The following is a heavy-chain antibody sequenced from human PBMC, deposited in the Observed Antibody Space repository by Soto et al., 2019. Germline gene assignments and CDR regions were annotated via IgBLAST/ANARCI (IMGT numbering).Heavy chain of an antibody. J-gene: IGHJ4*02. Sequence: NPSETLSLTCAVSGGSVSSYYWTWIRKPPGKGLEWIGYIRYTGSPTYNPSLKSRVIISVDTSKNQFSLDLSSVTAADTAVYYCARGDYYFASGTYYGFDYWGQGTLVTVSS. CDR2: IRYTGSP. V-gene: IGHV4-59*02. D-gene: IGHD3-10*01. CDR1: GGSVSSYY. CDR3: ARGDYYFASGTYYGFDY.